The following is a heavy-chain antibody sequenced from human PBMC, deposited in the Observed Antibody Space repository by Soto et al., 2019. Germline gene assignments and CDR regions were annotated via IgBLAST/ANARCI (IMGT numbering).Heavy chain of an antibody. V-gene: IGHV4-61*01. CDR2: IYFGGRA. Sequence: PSETLPLTCSVSAGSVSSGCTYWTCIRQPRGKGLEWIGYIYFGGRANFNRSLKSRVNMLVDTSTAQFSLKVISVTPGVPAVTDCARSRLYGSGDSGSPSGFDPWGQGTLVTVSP. CDR1: AGSVSSGCTY. J-gene: IGHJ5*02. CDR3: ARSRLYGSGDSGSPSGFDP. D-gene: IGHD2-15*01.